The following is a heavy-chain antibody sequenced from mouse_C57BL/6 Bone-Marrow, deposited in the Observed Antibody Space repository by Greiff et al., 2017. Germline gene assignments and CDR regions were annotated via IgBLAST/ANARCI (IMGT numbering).Heavy chain of an antibody. J-gene: IGHJ2*01. CDR3: KRNYYDYDGAYYFDY. Sequence: EVKLMESGEGLVKPGGSLKLSCAASGFTFSSYAMSWVRQTPEKRLEWVAYISSGGDYIYYADTVKGRFTISRDNARNTLYLQMSSLKSEDTAMYYCKRNYYDYDGAYYFDYWGQGTTLTVSS. CDR2: ISSGGDYI. CDR1: GFTFSSYA. D-gene: IGHD2-4*01. V-gene: IGHV5-9-1*02.